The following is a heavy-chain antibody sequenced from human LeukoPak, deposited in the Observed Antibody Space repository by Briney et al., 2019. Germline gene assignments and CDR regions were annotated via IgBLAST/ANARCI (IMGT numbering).Heavy chain of an antibody. CDR1: GVSISSGGYS. CDR3: ARGPYDILTGQSSYFDY. J-gene: IGHJ4*02. Sequence: PSETLSLTCAVSGVSISSGGYSWSWIRQPPGKGLEWIGYIYHSGSTYYNPSLKSRVTISVDRSKNQFSLKLSSVTAADTAVYYCARGPYDILTGQSSYFDYWGQGTLVTVSS. D-gene: IGHD3-9*01. V-gene: IGHV4-30-2*01. CDR2: IYHSGST.